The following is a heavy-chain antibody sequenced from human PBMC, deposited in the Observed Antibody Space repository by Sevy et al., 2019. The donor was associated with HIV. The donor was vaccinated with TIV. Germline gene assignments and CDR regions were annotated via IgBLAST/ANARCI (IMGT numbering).Heavy chain of an antibody. CDR3: ATHRRRDGYSYGAFDI. V-gene: IGHV3-23*01. D-gene: IGHD4-4*01. Sequence: GGSLRLSCAASGFTFSNYALSWVRQAPGKGLEWVSAVSGSGGKTYYADSVKGRFTISRDTSNNTLFLHTNSLRAEDTAVYYCATHRRRDGYSYGAFDIWGQGTMVTVSS. CDR1: GFTFSNYA. J-gene: IGHJ3*02. CDR2: VSGSGGKT.